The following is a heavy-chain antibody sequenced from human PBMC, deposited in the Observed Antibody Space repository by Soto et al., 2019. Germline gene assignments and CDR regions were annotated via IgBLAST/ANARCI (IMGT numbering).Heavy chain of an antibody. Sequence: QVQLQQWGAGLLKPSETLSLTCAVYGASFIGYQWTWIRQTPGKGLEWIGEINDSGNINYNPSLKTRVTISLDTPKKQISLKLSSVTAADSAVYYCARGLIVWFGELSRRGGHYYYMDVWGKGTTVTVSS. D-gene: IGHD3-10*01. CDR2: INDSGNI. CDR1: GASFIGYQ. CDR3: ARGLIVWFGELSRRGGHYYYMDV. V-gene: IGHV4-34*01. J-gene: IGHJ6*03.